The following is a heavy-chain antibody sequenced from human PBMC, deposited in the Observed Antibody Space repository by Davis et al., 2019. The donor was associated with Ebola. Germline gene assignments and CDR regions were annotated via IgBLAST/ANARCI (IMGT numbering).Heavy chain of an antibody. D-gene: IGHD2/OR15-2a*01. CDR2: IWYDGSNK. CDR1: GFTFSSYG. J-gene: IGHJ4*02. V-gene: IGHV3-33*01. CDR3: ARDHNSRRHDLFDS. Sequence: PGGSLRLSCAASGFTFSSYGMHWVRQAPGKGLEWVAVIWYDGSNKNYGDSVKGRFTISRDDSKNTVYLEMTSLRVEDTAVYYCARDHNSRRHDLFDSWGPGTLVTVSS.